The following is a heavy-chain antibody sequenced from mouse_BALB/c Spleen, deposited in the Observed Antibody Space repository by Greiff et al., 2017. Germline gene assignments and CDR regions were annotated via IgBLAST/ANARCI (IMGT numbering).Heavy chain of an antibody. D-gene: IGHD2-3*01. V-gene: IGHV1-20*02. J-gene: IGHJ2*01. CDR3: ARSGIYDDRYGGY. CDR2: INPYNGDT. Sequence: EVQVVESGPELVMPGASVKISCKASGYSFTGYFMNWVMQSHGKSLEWIGRINPYNGDTFYNQKFKGKATLTVDKSSSTAHMELRSLASEDSAVYYCARSGIYDDRYGGYWGQGTTLTVSA. CDR1: GYSFTGYF.